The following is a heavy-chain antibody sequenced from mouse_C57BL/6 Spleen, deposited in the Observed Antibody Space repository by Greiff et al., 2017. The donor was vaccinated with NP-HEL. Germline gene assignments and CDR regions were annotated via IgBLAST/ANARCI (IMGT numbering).Heavy chain of an antibody. J-gene: IGHJ2*01. Sequence: QVQLQQSGAELVRPGASVTLSCKASGYTFTDYEMHWVKQTPVHGLEWIGAIDPETGGTAYNQKFKGKATLTADKSSSTAYMELRSLTSEDSAVYYCTQGGFDYWGQGTTLTVSS. CDR1: GYTFTDYE. CDR2: IDPETGGT. V-gene: IGHV1-15*01. CDR3: TQGGFDY.